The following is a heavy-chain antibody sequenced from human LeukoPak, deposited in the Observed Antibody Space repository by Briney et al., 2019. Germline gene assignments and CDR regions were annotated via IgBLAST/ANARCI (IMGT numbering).Heavy chain of an antibody. CDR2: TYYRSKWFN. J-gene: IGHJ4*02. CDR3: ARDAYGYSYFDW. V-gene: IGHV6-1*01. D-gene: IGHD5-24*01. CDR1: GDSVSTNRAT. Sequence: SQTLSLTCAISGDSVSTNRATWNWIRQSPSRGLEWLGRTYYRSKWFNDYAVSVKSRITINPDTSKNQFSLQLDSVTPEDTAVYYCARDAYGYSYFDWWGQGTLVTVSS.